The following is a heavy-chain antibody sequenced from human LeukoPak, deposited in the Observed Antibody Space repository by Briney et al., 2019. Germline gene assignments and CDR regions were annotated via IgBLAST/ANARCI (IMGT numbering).Heavy chain of an antibody. J-gene: IGHJ3*02. V-gene: IGHV4-59*08. D-gene: IGHD3-22*01. CDR2: IQYSGST. Sequence: SEALSLACTVSGGSISGYYWSWLRQSPGKGLVWIGYIQYSGSTNYNPYLKSRVTISVDMSKNQFSLKLSSVTAADTALYYCARHFTYYYDSSGYPRDAFDIWGQGTMVTVSS. CDR3: ARHFTYYYDSSGYPRDAFDI. CDR1: GGSISGYY.